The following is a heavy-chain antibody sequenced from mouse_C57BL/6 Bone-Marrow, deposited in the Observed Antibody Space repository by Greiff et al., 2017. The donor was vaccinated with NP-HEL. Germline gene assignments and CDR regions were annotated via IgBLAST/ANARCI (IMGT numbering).Heavy chain of an antibody. CDR3: TTVVARAMDY. D-gene: IGHD1-1*01. CDR1: GYAFSSSW. Sequence: VKLMESGPELVKPGASVKISCKASGYAFSSSWMNWVKQRPGKGLEWIGRIYPGDGDTNYNGKFKGKATLTADKSSSTAYMQLSSLTSEDSAVYFCTTVVARAMDYWGQGTSVTVSS. J-gene: IGHJ4*01. V-gene: IGHV1-82*01. CDR2: IYPGDGDT.